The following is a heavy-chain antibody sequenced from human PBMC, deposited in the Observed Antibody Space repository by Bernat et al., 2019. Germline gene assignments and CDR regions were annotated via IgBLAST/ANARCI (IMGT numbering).Heavy chain of an antibody. CDR3: VRSVSGAAGFFDY. V-gene: IGHV3-74*01. J-gene: IGHJ4*02. D-gene: IGHD5/OR15-5a*01. CDR1: GFTFSGDW. CDR2: INGDGTIT. Sequence: EVKLVESGGGLIQPGGSLRLSCAASGFTFSGDWMHWVRQVPGKGLVWVSRINGDGTITDYADPVKGRFTISRDNAKNTLYLQMNSLRVEDTAVYYCVRSVSGAAGFFDYWGPGSLVTVSS.